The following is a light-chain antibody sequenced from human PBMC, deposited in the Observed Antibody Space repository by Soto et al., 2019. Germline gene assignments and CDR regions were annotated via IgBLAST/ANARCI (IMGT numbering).Light chain of an antibody. CDR2: EVS. Sequence: QSVLTQPPSASGSPGQSVTISCTGTSSDVGGYNYVSWYQQHPGKAPKLMIYEVSKRPSGVPDRFSGSKSGNTASLTVSGLQAEDGADYYCSSYAGSTDVVFGGGTKLTVL. J-gene: IGLJ2*01. CDR3: SSYAGSTDVV. V-gene: IGLV2-8*01. CDR1: SSDVGGYNY.